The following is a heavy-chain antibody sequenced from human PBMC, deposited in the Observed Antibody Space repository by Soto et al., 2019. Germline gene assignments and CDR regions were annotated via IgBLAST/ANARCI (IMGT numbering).Heavy chain of an antibody. V-gene: IGHV1-69*08. CDR3: ARDYGDQARAFDI. Sequence: QVQLVQSGAEVKKPGSSVKVSCKASGGTFSSYIISWVRQAPGQGLQWMGRIIPILGRANYAQKFQGRVTITADKSTSTAYMELSSLRSEDTAVYYCARDYGDQARAFDIWGQGTMVTVSS. J-gene: IGHJ3*02. CDR1: GGTFSSYI. CDR2: IIPILGRA. D-gene: IGHD4-17*01.